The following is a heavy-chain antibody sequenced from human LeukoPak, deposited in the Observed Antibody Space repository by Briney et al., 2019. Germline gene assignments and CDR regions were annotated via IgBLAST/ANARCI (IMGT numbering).Heavy chain of an antibody. CDR3: ARVSGLVVPAAMGPYYYYGMDV. J-gene: IGHJ6*02. Sequence: SVKVSCKASGGTFSSYAISWVRQAPGQGLEWMGGIIPIFGTANYAQKFQGRVTITADESTSTAYMELSSLRSEDTAVYYCARVSGLVVPAAMGPYYYYGMDVWGQGTTVTVSS. V-gene: IGHV1-69*13. CDR1: GGTFSSYA. D-gene: IGHD2-2*01. CDR2: IIPIFGTA.